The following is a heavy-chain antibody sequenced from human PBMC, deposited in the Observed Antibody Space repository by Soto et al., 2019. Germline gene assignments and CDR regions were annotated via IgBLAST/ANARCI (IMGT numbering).Heavy chain of an antibody. V-gene: IGHV4-34*01. Sequence: QVQLQQWGAGLLKPSETLSLTCAVYGGSFSGYYWSWIRQPPGKGLEWIGEINHSGSTNYNPSLKSRVTISVDTSKNQFSLKLSSVTAADTAVYYCALRVYYYDSSGYRDAFDIWGQGTMVTVSS. J-gene: IGHJ3*02. D-gene: IGHD3-22*01. CDR2: INHSGST. CDR3: ALRVYYYDSSGYRDAFDI. CDR1: GGSFSGYY.